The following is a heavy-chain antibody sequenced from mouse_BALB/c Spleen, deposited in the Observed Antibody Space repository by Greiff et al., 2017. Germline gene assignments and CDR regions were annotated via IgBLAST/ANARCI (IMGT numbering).Heavy chain of an antibody. CDR2: IDPSDSYT. J-gene: IGHJ2*01. CDR1: GYTFTSYW. CDR3: TRLLDYGSSPHFDY. Sequence: QVQLQQPGAELVKPGASVKMSCKASGYTFTSYWMHWVKQRPGQGLEWIGVIDPSDSYTSYNQKFKGKATLTVDTSSSTAYMQLSSLTSEDSAVYYCTRLLDYGSSPHFDYWGQGTTLTVSS. D-gene: IGHD1-1*01. V-gene: IGHV1S127*01.